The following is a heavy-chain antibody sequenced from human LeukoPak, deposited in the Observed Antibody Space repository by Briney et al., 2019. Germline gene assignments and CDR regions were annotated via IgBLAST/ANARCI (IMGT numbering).Heavy chain of an antibody. J-gene: IGHJ5*02. CDR2: IYYSGSI. CDR1: GGSISSYY. CDR3: ATFRGPLNWFDP. D-gene: IGHD3-10*01. Sequence: PSETLSLTCTVSGGSISSYYWSWLRQPPGKGLEWIGYIYYSGSISYNPSLKSRVTMSIDTSKNQFSLKLSSVIAADTAVYYCATFRGPLNWFDPWGQGTLVTVSS. V-gene: IGHV4-59*01.